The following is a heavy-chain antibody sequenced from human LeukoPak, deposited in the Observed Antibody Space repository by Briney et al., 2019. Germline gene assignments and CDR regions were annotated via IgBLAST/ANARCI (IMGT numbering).Heavy chain of an antibody. V-gene: IGHV4-4*02. CDR3: ARDRREQYCSGGSCYSALGFFDY. D-gene: IGHD2-15*01. CDR1: GASISSSYW. J-gene: IGHJ4*02. Sequence: PSGTLSLTCAVSGASISSSYWWSWVRQPPGKGLEWIGEIHHSGSTKYNPSLKSRVTISVDKSKNQFSLKLSSVTAADTAVYYCARDRREQYCSGGSCYSALGFFDYWGQGTLVTVSS. CDR2: IHHSGST.